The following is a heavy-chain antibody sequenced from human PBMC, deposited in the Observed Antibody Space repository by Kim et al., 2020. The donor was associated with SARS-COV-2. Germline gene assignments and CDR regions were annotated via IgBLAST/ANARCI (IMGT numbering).Heavy chain of an antibody. J-gene: IGHJ4*02. D-gene: IGHD3-16*01. V-gene: IGHV3-23*01. CDR1: GFTFNNYA. Sequence: GGSLRLSCAASGFTFNNYAMTWVRQAPGKGLEWVSVISGGADTTYYADSVKDRFTISRDNSKNTLYLQMNSLRVEDTAVYYCAKDVEQIPRGVLGFWGQGTLVTVSS. CDR2: ISGGADTT. CDR3: AKDVEQIPRGVLGF.